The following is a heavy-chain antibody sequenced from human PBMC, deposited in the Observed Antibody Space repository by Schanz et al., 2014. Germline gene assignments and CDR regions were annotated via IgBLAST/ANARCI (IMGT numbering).Heavy chain of an antibody. Sequence: QVQLVQSGAEVKKPGSSVKVSCKASGGTFSTYTISWVRQAPGQGLEWMGRIIPVLAIADYAQKFQGRVTITADKSTSTASMELSSLRSEDTAVYYCARGRGFYDYWGQGTLVTVSS. J-gene: IGHJ4*02. V-gene: IGHV1-69*02. CDR3: ARGRGFYDY. D-gene: IGHD3-10*01. CDR2: IIPVLAIA. CDR1: GGTFSTYT.